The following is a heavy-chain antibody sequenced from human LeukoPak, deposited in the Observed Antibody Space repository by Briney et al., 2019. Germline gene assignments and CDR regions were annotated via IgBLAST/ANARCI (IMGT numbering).Heavy chain of an antibody. V-gene: IGHV3-23*01. CDR2: IRGSGAQT. J-gene: IGHJ4*02. D-gene: IGHD2-21*02. CDR3: AKTLPYEVYCIGDCPYLFDH. Sequence: PGGSLRLSCTASGFTFRIYGMSWLRQAPGKGLEWVSAIRGSGAQTFYADSVQGRFTISRDNPKNTLYLEMNSLRAEDATVYYCAKTLPYEVYCIGDCPYLFDHWGRGTMVTVFS. CDR1: GFTFRIYG.